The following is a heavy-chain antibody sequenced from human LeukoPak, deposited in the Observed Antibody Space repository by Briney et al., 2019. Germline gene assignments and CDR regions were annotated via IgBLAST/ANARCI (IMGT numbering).Heavy chain of an antibody. CDR3: ARGAAMVHNWFDP. Sequence: SETLSLTCTVSGGSISSSSYYWGWIRQPPGKGLEWIGSIYYSGRTYYNPSLKSRVTISVDTSKNQFSLKLSSVTAADTAVYYCARGAAMVHNWFDPWGQGTLVTVSS. CDR2: IYYSGRT. V-gene: IGHV4-39*07. D-gene: IGHD5-18*01. CDR1: GGSISSSSYY. J-gene: IGHJ5*02.